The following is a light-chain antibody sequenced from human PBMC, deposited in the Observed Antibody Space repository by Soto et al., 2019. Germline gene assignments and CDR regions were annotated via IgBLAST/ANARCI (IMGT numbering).Light chain of an antibody. V-gene: IGKV3D-20*02. J-gene: IGKJ4*01. CDR1: QSVRNNY. CDR3: QQRSDWSSVT. CDR2: AAS. Sequence: IVLTQSPCTLSLSPGERATLSCSAIQSVRNNYLAWYQQRPGQAPRLLIYAASSRATGIPARFSGSGSGTDFTLTISGLEPEDFAVYYCQQRSDWSSVTFGGGTKVDIK.